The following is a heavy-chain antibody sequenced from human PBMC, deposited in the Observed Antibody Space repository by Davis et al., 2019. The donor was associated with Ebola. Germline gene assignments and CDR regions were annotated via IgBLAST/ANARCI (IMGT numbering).Heavy chain of an antibody. V-gene: IGHV3-74*01. CDR1: GFPFSNFH. J-gene: IGHJ4*01. Sequence: GESLKISCAASGFPFSNFHIHWVRQPPGKGLVWVARIDPDGTGTNYADSLKGRFTISRDNAKNTLSLQMNSLRVEDTAVYYCVRDSGYYSHDYWGHGTLVTVSS. CDR2: IDPDGTGT. CDR3: VRDSGYYSHDY. D-gene: IGHD5-12*01.